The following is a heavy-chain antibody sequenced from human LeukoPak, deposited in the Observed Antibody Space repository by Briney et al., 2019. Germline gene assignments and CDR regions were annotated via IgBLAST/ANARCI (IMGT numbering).Heavy chain of an antibody. V-gene: IGHV3-30-3*01. CDR3: AKDLANSWTTDY. CDR1: GFTFSTFS. J-gene: IGHJ4*02. Sequence: GGSLRLSCAASGFTFSTFSMYWVRQAPGKGLEWVALISHSGSEKYYADSVEGRFTISRDNSRNTLYLQMNSLSVEDAAFYYCAKDLANSWTTDYWGQGTLVTVSS. CDR2: ISHSGSEK. D-gene: IGHD1-1*01.